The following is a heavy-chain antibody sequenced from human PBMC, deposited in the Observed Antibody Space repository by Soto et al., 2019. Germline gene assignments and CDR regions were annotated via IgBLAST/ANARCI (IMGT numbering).Heavy chain of an antibody. D-gene: IGHD2-21*02. V-gene: IGHV3-21*01. CDR2: ISSGSSNI. CDR1: GFAFRSYN. J-gene: IGHJ4*02. Sequence: EVQLVESGGGLVKPGGSLTLSCAASGFAFRSYNMNWVRQAPGKGLEWVASISSGSSNIYYADSVKGRFTISRDNAKNSSYLQVDSLRAEDSAVDYCASATVVTATYGLWGQGTLVTVSS. CDR3: ASATVVTATYGL.